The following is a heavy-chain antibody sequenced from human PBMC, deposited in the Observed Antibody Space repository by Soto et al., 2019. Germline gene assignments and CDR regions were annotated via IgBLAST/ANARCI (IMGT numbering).Heavy chain of an antibody. D-gene: IGHD3-3*01. CDR2: MYPGDSDT. CDR1: GYDFNTNW. Sequence: GESLKISCRGSGYDFNTNWFGWVRQLPGRGLEWVGIMYPGDSDTRYNPSLQGHVTLSVDVTVSTAFLQWRSLETSDTGMYFCARLPRDCNKTSCYYADHWGQGTLVTVSS. V-gene: IGHV5-51*01. CDR3: ARLPRDCNKTSCYYADH. J-gene: IGHJ4*02.